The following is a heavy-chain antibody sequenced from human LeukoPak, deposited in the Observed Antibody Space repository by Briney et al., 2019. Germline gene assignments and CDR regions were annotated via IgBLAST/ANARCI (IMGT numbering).Heavy chain of an antibody. CDR1: GFTFSNYW. CDR2: INSDGINT. Sequence: PGGSLRLSCAASGFTFSNYWMHWVRQAPGKGLVWVSRINSDGINTSYADSVKGRFTISRDNAKNSLYLQMDSLRAEDTAIYYCAREGLQYYYYMDVWGKGTTVTVSS. V-gene: IGHV3-74*01. J-gene: IGHJ6*03. CDR3: AREGLQYYYYMDV. D-gene: IGHD4-11*01.